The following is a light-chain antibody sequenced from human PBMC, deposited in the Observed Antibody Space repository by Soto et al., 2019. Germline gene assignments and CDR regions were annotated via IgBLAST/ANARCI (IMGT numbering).Light chain of an antibody. V-gene: IGKV1-13*02. Sequence: AIQLTQSPSSLSASVGDTVSITCRASHDIVSSLAWYQQKSGKPPKLLIYSASALDTGVPSRFSGTGSGTDFTLSITSLQPEDFATYYCQQFKTYPVTFGKGTRLDIK. CDR1: HDIVSS. CDR3: QQFKTYPVT. J-gene: IGKJ5*01. CDR2: SAS.